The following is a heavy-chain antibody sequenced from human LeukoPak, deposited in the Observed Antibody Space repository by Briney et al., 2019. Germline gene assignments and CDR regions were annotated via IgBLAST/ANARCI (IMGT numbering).Heavy chain of an antibody. CDR3: ARGGRTMVRGVIGYFDY. V-gene: IGHV4-61*02. CDR2: IYTSGST. J-gene: IGHJ4*02. D-gene: IGHD3-10*01. Sequence: TLSLTCTVSGGSISSGSYYWSWIRQPAGKGLEWIGRIYTSGSTNYNPSLKSRVTISVDTSKSQFSLKLSSVTAAGTAVYYCARGGRTMVRGVIGYFDYWGQGTLVTVSS. CDR1: GGSISSGSYY.